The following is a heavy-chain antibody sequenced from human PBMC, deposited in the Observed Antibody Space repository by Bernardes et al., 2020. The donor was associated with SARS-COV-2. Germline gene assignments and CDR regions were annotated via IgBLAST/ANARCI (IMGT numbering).Heavy chain of an antibody. Sequence: SESLSLTCIDSGGSVSYYYWSWIRQRTGKGLEWIGYIYYSGSTNYNPSLKSRVTISVDTSKNQFSLKLSSVTAADTAVYYCARHSSGWDWYFDLWGRGTLVTVSS. D-gene: IGHD6-19*01. V-gene: IGHV4-59*08. CDR2: IYYSGST. CDR1: GGSVSYYY. J-gene: IGHJ2*01. CDR3: ARHSSGWDWYFDL.